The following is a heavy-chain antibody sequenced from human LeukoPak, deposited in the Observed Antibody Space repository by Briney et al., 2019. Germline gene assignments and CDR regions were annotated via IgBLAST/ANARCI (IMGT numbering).Heavy chain of an antibody. CDR3: ARAPLFYYDSSGYLY. CDR1: GFTFSSYW. D-gene: IGHD3-22*01. V-gene: IGHV3-74*01. CDR2: INSDGSST. Sequence: PGGSLRLSCAASGFTFSSYWMHWVRQAPGKGLVWVSRINSDGSSTSYADSVKGRFTISRDNAKNTLYLQMNSLRAEDTAVYYCARAPLFYYDSSGYLYWGQGTLVTVSS. J-gene: IGHJ4*02.